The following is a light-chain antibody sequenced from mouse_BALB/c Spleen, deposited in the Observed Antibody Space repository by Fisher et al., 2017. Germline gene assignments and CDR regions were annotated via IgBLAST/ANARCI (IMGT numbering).Light chain of an antibody. CDR3: QQWSSNPLT. Sequence: IVLTQTPAIMSASPGEKVTITCSASSSVSYMHWYQQKSGTSPKLWIYSTSNLASGVPARFSGSGSGNSYSLTISSMEAEDAATYYCQQWSSNPLTFGAGTKLELK. J-gene: IGKJ5*01. CDR2: STS. CDR1: SSVSY. V-gene: IGKV4-57*01.